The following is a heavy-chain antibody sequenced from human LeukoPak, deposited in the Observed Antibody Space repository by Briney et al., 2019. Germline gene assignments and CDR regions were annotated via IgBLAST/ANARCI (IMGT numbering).Heavy chain of an antibody. D-gene: IGHD2-21*02. V-gene: IGHV3-74*01. CDR3: ARYEQRPGVTASDP. Sequence: PGGSLRLSCAASGFTFNSYWMVWFRQAPGKGLVWVSCINPDGSWTLHADSVKGRFAISRDYARNTLYLQMNSLGVEDTAMYYCARYEQRPGVTASDPWSQGTLVTPPS. CDR1: GFTFNSYW. J-gene: IGHJ5*02. CDR2: INPDGSWT.